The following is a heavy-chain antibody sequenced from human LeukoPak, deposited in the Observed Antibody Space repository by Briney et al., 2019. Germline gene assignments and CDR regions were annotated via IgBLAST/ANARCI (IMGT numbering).Heavy chain of an antibody. CDR1: GGSFSGYY. CDR2: INHSGST. V-gene: IGHV4-34*01. Sequence: KPSETLSLTCAVYGGSFSGYYWSWIRQRPGKGLEWIGEINHSGSTNYNPSLKSRVTISVDTSKNQFSLKLSSVTAADTAVYYCARRRIVVVVAATPRYYFDYWGQGTLVTVSS. D-gene: IGHD2-15*01. CDR3: ARRRIVVVVAATPRYYFDY. J-gene: IGHJ4*02.